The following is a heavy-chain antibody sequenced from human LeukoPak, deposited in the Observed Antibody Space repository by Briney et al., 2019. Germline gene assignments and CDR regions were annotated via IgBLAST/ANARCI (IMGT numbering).Heavy chain of an antibody. V-gene: IGHV3-13*01. D-gene: IGHD1-26*01. CDR2: IGAAGDT. CDR1: GFTFSSYD. J-gene: IGHJ4*02. Sequence: PGGSLRLSCAASGFTFSSYDMHWVRQATGKGLELVSAIGAAGDTYYADSVKGRSTISRENAKNSLFLQVNSLRVGDTAVYYCTRAVGATNLGFDYWGQGTLVTVSS. CDR3: TRAVGATNLGFDY.